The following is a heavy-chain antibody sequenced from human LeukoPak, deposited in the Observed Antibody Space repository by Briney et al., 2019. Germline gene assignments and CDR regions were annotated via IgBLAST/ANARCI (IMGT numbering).Heavy chain of an antibody. D-gene: IGHD1-1*01. CDR3: AKAGIGADGAGFLCEY. J-gene: IGHJ4*02. Sequence: SGGSLTLTCAASGFTFSDYAMSWVRQAPGKGLEWVSTASYYVGKQYHADSVRGRFTVSGDNSRNTVSLQMSSLRVEDTGIYYCAKAGIGADGAGFLCEYWGQGTLVTVSS. V-gene: IGHV3-23*01. CDR2: ASYYVGKQ. CDR1: GFTFSDYA.